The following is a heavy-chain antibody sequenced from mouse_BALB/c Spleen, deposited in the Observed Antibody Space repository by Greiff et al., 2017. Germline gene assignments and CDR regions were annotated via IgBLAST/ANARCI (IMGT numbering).Heavy chain of an antibody. CDR3: ARHVGDYAMDY. Sequence: VQLQQSGAELARPGASVKLSCKASGYTFTSYWMQWVKQRPGQGLEWIGAIYPGDGDTRYTQKFKGKATLTADKSSSTAYMQLSSLASEDSAVYYCARHVGDYAMDYWGQGTSVTVSS. V-gene: IGHV1-87*01. CDR1: GYTFTSYW. CDR2: IYPGDGDT. J-gene: IGHJ4*01.